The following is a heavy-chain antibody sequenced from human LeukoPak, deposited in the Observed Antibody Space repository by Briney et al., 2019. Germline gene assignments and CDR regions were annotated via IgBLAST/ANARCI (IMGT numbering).Heavy chain of an antibody. J-gene: IGHJ4*02. CDR2: INWNGGST. Sequence: GGSLRLSCAASGFTFDDYGMSGVRHAPGKGLEWVSGINWNGGSTGYADSVKGRFTISRDNAKNSLYLQMNSLRAEDTALYYCARDRVVGATTGGFDYWGQGTLVTVSS. V-gene: IGHV3-20*04. D-gene: IGHD1-26*01. CDR1: GFTFDDYG. CDR3: ARDRVVGATTGGFDY.